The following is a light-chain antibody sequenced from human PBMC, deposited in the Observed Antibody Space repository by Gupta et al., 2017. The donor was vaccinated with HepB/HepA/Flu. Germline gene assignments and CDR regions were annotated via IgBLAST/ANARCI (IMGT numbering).Light chain of an antibody. CDR3: QQRSNWPPT. CDR1: QSVSSY. CDR2: DAS. V-gene: IGKV3-11*01. J-gene: IGKJ2*01. Sequence: ILLTHSPATLSLSPGERATLSCRASQSVSSYLAWYQQKPGQAPRLLIYDASNRATGIPARFSGSGSGTDFTLTISSLEPEDFAVYYCQQRSNWPPTFGQGTKMEIK.